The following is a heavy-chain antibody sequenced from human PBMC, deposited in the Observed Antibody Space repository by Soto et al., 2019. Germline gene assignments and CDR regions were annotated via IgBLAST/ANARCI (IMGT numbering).Heavy chain of an antibody. Sequence: QVQLQESGPGLVKPSQTLSLTCTVFGGSISTVNYCWSWIRQPPDKGLEWIGHIHNGGSTYNNPSLNSRVTISVDTSKNQFSLKLSAVSAADTAVYYCTRGPSGDKVDYWGQGTLVTVSS. CDR1: GGSISTVNYC. J-gene: IGHJ4*02. V-gene: IGHV4-30-4*01. D-gene: IGHD7-27*01. CDR3: TRGPSGDKVDY. CDR2: IHNGGST.